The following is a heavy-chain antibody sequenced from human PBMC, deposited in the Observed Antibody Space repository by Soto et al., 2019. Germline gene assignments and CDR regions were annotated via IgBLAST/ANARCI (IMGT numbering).Heavy chain of an antibody. CDR3: AKSGYFYDSGVEVFDP. Sequence: PGGSLRLSCAASGFTFSRYGMHWVRQAPGKGLEWVAVISSDGGNKYYVDSVKGRFTISRDNSKNTLYLQMNSLRAEDTAVYYCAKSGYFYDSGVEVFDPWGQGTLVTVSS. J-gene: IGHJ5*02. CDR2: ISSDGGNK. CDR1: GFTFSRYG. V-gene: IGHV3-30*18. D-gene: IGHD3-22*01.